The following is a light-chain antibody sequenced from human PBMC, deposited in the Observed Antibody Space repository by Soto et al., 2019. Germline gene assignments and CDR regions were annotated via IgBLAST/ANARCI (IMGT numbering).Light chain of an antibody. Sequence: QSLLTQPPSASETPGQQVTISCTGTSSEVGVYNAVSWYQRHPGKAPQLMIYEVNPRSSGVPDRFSASKSGNPASLSVSGAQAEDDVDYSCSSYPGGTNVLGTGGKVTV. J-gene: IGLJ1*01. CDR2: EVN. CDR1: SSEVGVYNA. V-gene: IGLV2-8*01. CDR3: SSYPGGTNV.